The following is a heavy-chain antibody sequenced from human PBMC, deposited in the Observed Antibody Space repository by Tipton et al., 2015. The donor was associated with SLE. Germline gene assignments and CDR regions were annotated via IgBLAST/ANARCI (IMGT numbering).Heavy chain of an antibody. J-gene: IGHJ4*02. D-gene: IGHD6-19*01. V-gene: IGHV4-59*11. CDR2: ISDSGRT. CDR1: GGSISSHY. CDR3: ARPGVGGWYDY. Sequence: TLSLTCTVSGGSISSHYLSWLRQPPGKGLEWSGYISDSGRTNCNPPRTSRVTISVDTSKNQFSLKLSSVTAADTAVYYCARPGVGGWYDYWGQGTLVTVSS.